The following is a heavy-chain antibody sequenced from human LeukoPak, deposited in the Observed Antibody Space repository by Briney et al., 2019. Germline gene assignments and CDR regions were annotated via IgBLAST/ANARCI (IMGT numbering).Heavy chain of an antibody. J-gene: IGHJ5*02. D-gene: IGHD3-10*01. CDR3: ARDFSYYGSGSYHSWFDP. CDR1: GFTFSSYW. Sequence: GGSLRLSCAASGFTFSSYWMHWVRQAPGKGLVWVSRINSDGSSTSYADSVKGRFTISRDNAKNTLYLQMNSLRAADTAVYYCARDFSYYGSGSYHSWFDPWGQGTLVTVSS. CDR2: INSDGSST. V-gene: IGHV3-74*01.